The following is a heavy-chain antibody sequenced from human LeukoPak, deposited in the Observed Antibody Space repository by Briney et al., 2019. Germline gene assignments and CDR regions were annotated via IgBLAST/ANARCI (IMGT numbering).Heavy chain of an antibody. CDR3: ARQYSSSSEFDY. CDR1: GFTFSNYW. CDR2: INSDGTST. J-gene: IGHJ4*02. D-gene: IGHD6-6*01. V-gene: IGHV3-74*01. Sequence: GGSLRLSCAASGFTFSNYWMHWVRQAAGKGLVWVSRINSDGTSTSSADSVKGRFTISRDNAKNTLYLQMNSLRAEDTAVYYCARQYSSSSEFDYWGQGTLVTVSS.